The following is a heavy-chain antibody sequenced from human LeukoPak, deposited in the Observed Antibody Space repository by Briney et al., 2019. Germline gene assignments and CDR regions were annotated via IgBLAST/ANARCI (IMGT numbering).Heavy chain of an antibody. CDR1: GFTLSSSE. J-gene: IGHJ4*02. CDR2: IRYDGSNK. Sequence: PGGSLRLSCVASGFTLSSSEMNWVRQAPGKGLDWVAFIRYDGSNKYYADSVKGRFTISRDNSKNTLYLQMNSLRAEDTAVYYCAKDHGGATGYFDYWGQGTLVTVSS. D-gene: IGHD1-26*01. V-gene: IGHV3-30*02. CDR3: AKDHGGATGYFDY.